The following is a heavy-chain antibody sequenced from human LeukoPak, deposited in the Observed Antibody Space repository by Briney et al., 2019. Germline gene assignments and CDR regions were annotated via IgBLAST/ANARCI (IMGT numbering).Heavy chain of an antibody. CDR1: GFTVSSNY. CDR3: ARGEDYGDYFDY. J-gene: IGHJ4*02. D-gene: IGHD4-17*01. Sequence: GGSLRLSCAVSGFTVSSNYMNWVRQAPGKGLEWVSVVYSGGSTYYADSVRGRFTISRDNSKNTLYLQMNSLRAEDTAVCYCARGEDYGDYFDYWGQGTLVTVSS. CDR2: VYSGGST. V-gene: IGHV3-53*01.